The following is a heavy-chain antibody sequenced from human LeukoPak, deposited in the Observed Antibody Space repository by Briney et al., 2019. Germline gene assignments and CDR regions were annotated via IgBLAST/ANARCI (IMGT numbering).Heavy chain of an antibody. CDR1: GYTFTSYG. V-gene: IGHV1-18*01. D-gene: IGHD3-22*01. Sequence: GAAGTVSFMCSGYTFTSYGSSGVGQAPGQGGEGMGWISAYNGNTNYTQKLQGRVTMTTDTSTSTAYMELRSLRSDDTAVYYCARGMYYYDSSDYWGQGTLVTVSS. CDR3: ARGMYYYDSSDY. J-gene: IGHJ4*02. CDR2: ISAYNGNT.